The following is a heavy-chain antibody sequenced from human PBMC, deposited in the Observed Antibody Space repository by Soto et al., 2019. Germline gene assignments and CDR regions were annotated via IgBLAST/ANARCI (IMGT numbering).Heavy chain of an antibody. CDR3: ARSSQSTVTTFAH. V-gene: IGHV4-31*03. Sequence: PSETLSLTCTVSGGSISSGGYYWSWIRQHPGKGLEWIGYIYYSGSTYYNPSLKSRVTISVDTSKNQFSLKLSSVTAADTAVYYCARSSQSTVTTFAHWGQGTLVTVSS. D-gene: IGHD4-17*01. J-gene: IGHJ5*02. CDR2: IYYSGST. CDR1: GGSISSGGYY.